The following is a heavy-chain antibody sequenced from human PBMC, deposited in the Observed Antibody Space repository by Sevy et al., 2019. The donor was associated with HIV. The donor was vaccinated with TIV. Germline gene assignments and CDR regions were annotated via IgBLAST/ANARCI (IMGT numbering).Heavy chain of an antibody. D-gene: IGHD4-17*01. CDR2: ISSSGSTI. V-gene: IGHV3-11*01. CDR1: GFTFSDYY. Sequence: GGSLRLSCAASGFTFSDYYMSWIRQAPGKGLEWVSYISSSGSTIYYADSVKVRFTISRDNAKNSLYLQMNSLRAEDTAVYYCASPTVTTWGRGMDVWGQGTTVTVSS. CDR3: ASPTVTTWGRGMDV. J-gene: IGHJ6*02.